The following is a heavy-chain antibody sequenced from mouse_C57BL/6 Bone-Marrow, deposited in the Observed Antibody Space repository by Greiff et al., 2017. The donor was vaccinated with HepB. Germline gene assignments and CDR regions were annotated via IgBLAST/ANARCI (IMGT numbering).Heavy chain of an antibody. CDR2: IYPGGGYT. CDR1: GYTFTNYW. CDR3: ARHYYYGSTWFAY. Sequence: LVESGAELVRPGTSVKMSCKASGYTFTNYWIGWAKQRPGHGLEWIGDIYPGGGYTNYNEKFKGKATLTADKSSSTAYMQFSSLTSEDSAIYYCARHYYYGSTWFAYWGQGTLVTVSA. V-gene: IGHV1-63*01. D-gene: IGHD1-1*01. J-gene: IGHJ3*01.